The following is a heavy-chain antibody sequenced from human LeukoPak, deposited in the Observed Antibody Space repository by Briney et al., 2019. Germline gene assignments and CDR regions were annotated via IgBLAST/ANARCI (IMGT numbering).Heavy chain of an antibody. V-gene: IGHV1-2*02. D-gene: IGHD3-9*01. J-gene: IGHJ5*02. CDR2: INPNSGGT. Sequence: ASVKVSCKASGYTFTGYYMHWMRQAPGQGLEWMGWINPNSGGTNYAQKFQGRVTMTRDTSISTAYMELSRLRSDDTAVYYCARDGDILTGYNNEGWFDPWGQGTLVTVSS. CDR3: ARDGDILTGYNNEGWFDP. CDR1: GYTFTGYY.